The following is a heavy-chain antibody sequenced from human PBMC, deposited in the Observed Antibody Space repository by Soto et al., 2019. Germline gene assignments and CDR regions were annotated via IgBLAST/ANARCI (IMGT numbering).Heavy chain of an antibody. V-gene: IGHV3-21*01. Sequence: PGGSLRLSCAASGFTFSSYSMNWVRQAPGKGLEWVSSISSSSSYIYYADSVKGRFTISRDNARASLYLQMDSLRVEDTAMYYCTRDGDPLWGQGTLVTVSS. CDR1: GFTFSSYS. CDR2: ISSSSSYI. D-gene: IGHD3-3*01. J-gene: IGHJ4*03. CDR3: TRDGDPL.